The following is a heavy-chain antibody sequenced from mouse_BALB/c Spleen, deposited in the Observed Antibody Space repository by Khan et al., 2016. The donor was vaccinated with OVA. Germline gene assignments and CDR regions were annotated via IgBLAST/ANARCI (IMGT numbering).Heavy chain of an antibody. J-gene: IGHJ3*01. V-gene: IGHV1S29*02. D-gene: IGHD1-1*01. CDR2: IYPNSGGT. CDR3: TRSGYGSFAF. CDR1: GYTFTDSN. Sequence: VQLQQSGPELVKPGASVKISCTASGYTFTDSNMDWVKQSHGKSLEWIGYIYPNSGGTGYNQKFKTKATLTVDSSSSTAYMQLRSLTSEDSAVYYCTRSGYGSFAFWGQGTLVTVSA.